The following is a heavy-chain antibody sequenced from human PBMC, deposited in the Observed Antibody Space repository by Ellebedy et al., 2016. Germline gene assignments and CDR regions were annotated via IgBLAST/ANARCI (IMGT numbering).Heavy chain of an antibody. CDR3: YYGHYSGF. CDR2: ISAGGETT. Sequence: GESLKISXAASGIGFSDFFMGWVRRAPGKGLEWVATISAGGETTYLADSVRGRFTVSRDNSKYILYLHMNNLRADDTAVYYCYYGHYSGFWGQGTLVTVSS. V-gene: IGHV3-23*01. J-gene: IGHJ4*02. CDR1: GIGFSDFF. D-gene: IGHD4-17*01.